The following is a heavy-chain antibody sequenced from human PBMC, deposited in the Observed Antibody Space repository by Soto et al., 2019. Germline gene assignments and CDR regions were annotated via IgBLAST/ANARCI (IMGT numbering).Heavy chain of an antibody. V-gene: IGHV3-23*01. CDR3: AKDLVVVVVAATPRVPDY. CDR2: ISGSGGST. CDR1: GFTFSSYA. J-gene: IGHJ4*02. D-gene: IGHD2-15*01. Sequence: AGGSLRLSCAASGFTFSSYAMSWVRQAPGKGLEWVSAISGSGGSTYYADSVKGRFTISRDNSKNTLYLQMNSLRAEDTAVYYCAKDLVVVVVAATPRVPDYWGQGTLVTVSS.